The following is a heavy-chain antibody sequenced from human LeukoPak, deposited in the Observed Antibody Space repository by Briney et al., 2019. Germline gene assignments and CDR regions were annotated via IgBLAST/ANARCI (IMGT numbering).Heavy chain of an antibody. J-gene: IGHJ4*02. D-gene: IGHD1-1*01. Sequence: SQTLSLTCTVSGGSISSGGYSWSWIRQHPGKGLEWIGYIYYSGSTNYNPSLKSRVTISVDTSKNQFSLKLSSVTAADTAVYYCARLERDWKAGAAFDYWGQGTLVTVSS. V-gene: IGHV4-31*03. CDR1: GGSISSGGYS. CDR3: ARLERDWKAGAAFDY. CDR2: IYYSGST.